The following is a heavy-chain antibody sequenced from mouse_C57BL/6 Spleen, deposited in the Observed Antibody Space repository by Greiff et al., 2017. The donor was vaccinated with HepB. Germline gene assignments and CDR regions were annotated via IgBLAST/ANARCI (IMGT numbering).Heavy chain of an antibody. CDR1: GYTFTDYE. V-gene: IGHV1-15*01. Sequence: VQLQQSGAELVRPGASVTLSCKASGYTFTDYEMHWVKQTPVHGLEWIGAIDPETGGTAYNQKFKGKAILTADKSSSTAYMELRSLTSEDSAVYYCTRWRSNYVGYFDVWGTGTTVTVSS. CDR3: TRWRSNYVGYFDV. J-gene: IGHJ1*03. D-gene: IGHD2-5*01. CDR2: IDPETGGT.